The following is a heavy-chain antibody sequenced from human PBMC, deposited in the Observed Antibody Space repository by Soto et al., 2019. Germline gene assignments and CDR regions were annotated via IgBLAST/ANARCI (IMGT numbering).Heavy chain of an antibody. D-gene: IGHD6-13*01. CDR3: AKEVSLFYSAFDI. V-gene: IGHV3-23*01. CDR2: ISGSGGST. J-gene: IGHJ3*02. CDR1: GFTFSSYA. Sequence: EVQLLESGGCLVQPGGSLRLSCAASGFTFSSYAMSWVRQAQGKGLEWVSAISGSGGSTYYADSVKGRFTISRDNSKNTLYLQMNSLRAEDTAVYYCAKEVSLFYSAFDIWGQWTMVTVSS.